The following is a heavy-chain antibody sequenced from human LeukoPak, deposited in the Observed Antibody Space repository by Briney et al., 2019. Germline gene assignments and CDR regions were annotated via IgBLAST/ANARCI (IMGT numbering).Heavy chain of an antibody. J-gene: IGHJ4*02. V-gene: IGHV3-23*01. CDR1: GFTSNNYA. CDR3: AKSTVTYYFDC. D-gene: IGHD4-17*01. Sequence: GGSLRLSCAASGFTSNNYAMSWVRQAPGKGLEWVSAISGSGGSTYYADSVKGRFTISRDNSKNTLYLQMNSLRAEDTAVYYCAKSTVTYYFDCWGQGTLVTVSS. CDR2: ISGSGGST.